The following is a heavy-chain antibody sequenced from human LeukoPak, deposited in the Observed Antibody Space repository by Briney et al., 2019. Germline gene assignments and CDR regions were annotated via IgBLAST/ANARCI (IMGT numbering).Heavy chain of an antibody. J-gene: IGHJ3*02. CDR2: INPDSGGT. V-gene: IGHV1-2*02. CDR3: ARRSGSDAFDI. CDR1: VYTFTDYY. D-gene: IGHD3-3*01. Sequence: ASVKVSCKASVYTFTDYYMHWVRQAPGQGLEWMGGINPDSGGTNYAQKFQGRVTMTRDTSISTAYMELSSPRSDDTSVYYCARRSGSDAFDIWGQGTMVTVSS.